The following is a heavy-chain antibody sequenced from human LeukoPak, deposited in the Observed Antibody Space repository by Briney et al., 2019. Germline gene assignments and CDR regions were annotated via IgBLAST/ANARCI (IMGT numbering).Heavy chain of an antibody. CDR1: GGSISSYY. V-gene: IGHV4-59*12. Sequence: SETLSLTCTVSGGSISSYYWSWIRQPPGKGLEWIGYIYYSGSTNYNPSLKSRVTISVDTSKNQFSLKLSSVTAADTAVYYCAQYYFDYWGQGTLVTVSS. J-gene: IGHJ4*02. CDR3: AQYYFDY. CDR2: IYYSGST.